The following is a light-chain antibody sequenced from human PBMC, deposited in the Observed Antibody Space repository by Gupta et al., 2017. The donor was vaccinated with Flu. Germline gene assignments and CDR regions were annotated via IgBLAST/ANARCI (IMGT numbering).Light chain of an antibody. CDR3: QTWDSDTFVL. V-gene: IGLV3-1*01. CDR1: KLGDKY. Sequence: YEVTQPPSVSVSPGQTATITCSGDKLGDKYACWYQQKPGQSPVLVIYQDSKRPSGIPDRFSGSNSGNTATLTISGTQAMDRADYYCQTWDSDTFVLFGGGTKLTVL. J-gene: IGLJ3*02. CDR2: QDS.